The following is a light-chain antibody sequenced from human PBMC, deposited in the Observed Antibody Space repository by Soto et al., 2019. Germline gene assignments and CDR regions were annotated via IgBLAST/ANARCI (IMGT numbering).Light chain of an antibody. Sequence: DIQMTQSPSSLSASVGDRFTITCRAREDIRDDLGWYQHKPGKAPKRLIYSASSLQGGVPSRFSGSGSGTEFTLTISILQPEDFATYYCLQHNTYPLTFGGGTKVQIK. J-gene: IGKJ4*01. CDR1: EDIRDD. CDR3: LQHNTYPLT. V-gene: IGKV1-17*01. CDR2: SAS.